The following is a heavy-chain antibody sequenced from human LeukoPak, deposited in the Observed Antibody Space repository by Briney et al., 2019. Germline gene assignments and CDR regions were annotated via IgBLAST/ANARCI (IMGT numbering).Heavy chain of an antibody. Sequence: SETLSLTCTVSGGSISSYYWSWIRQPPGKGLEWIGYIYYSGSTNYNPSLKSRVTISVDTSKNQFSLKLSSVTAADTAVYYCARHGPTWNYGEIDYWGQGTLVTVSS. CDR1: GGSISSYY. V-gene: IGHV4-59*08. CDR2: IYYSGST. J-gene: IGHJ4*02. D-gene: IGHD1-7*01. CDR3: ARHGPTWNYGEIDY.